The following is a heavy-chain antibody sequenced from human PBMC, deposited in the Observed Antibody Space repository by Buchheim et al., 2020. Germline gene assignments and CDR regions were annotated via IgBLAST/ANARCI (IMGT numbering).Heavy chain of an antibody. CDR3: ARDNWSSGLAGTFNWFDP. D-gene: IGHD1-1*01. J-gene: IGHJ5*02. Sequence: QVQLVQSGAEVKKPGASVKVSCKASGYTFTGYYMHWVRQAPGQGLEWMGRINPNSGGTNYAQKFQGRVPMTRDTSISPAYMELSRLRSDDTAVYYCARDNWSSGLAGTFNWFDPWGQGTL. CDR2: INPNSGGT. V-gene: IGHV1-2*06. CDR1: GYTFTGYY.